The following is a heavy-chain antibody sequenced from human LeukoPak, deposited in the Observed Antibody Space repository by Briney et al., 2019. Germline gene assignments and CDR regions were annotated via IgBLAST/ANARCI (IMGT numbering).Heavy chain of an antibody. CDR1: GFTFSSYA. CDR3: ARDRTRRYIAVAGTGTYYFDY. D-gene: IGHD6-19*01. Sequence: PGGSLRLSCAASGFTFSSYAISWARQAPGQGLEWMGGIIPIFGTANYAQKFQGRVTITADESTSTAYMELSSLRSEDTAVYYCARDRTRRYIAVAGTGTYYFDYWGQGTLVTVSS. V-gene: IGHV1-69*01. CDR2: IIPIFGTA. J-gene: IGHJ4*02.